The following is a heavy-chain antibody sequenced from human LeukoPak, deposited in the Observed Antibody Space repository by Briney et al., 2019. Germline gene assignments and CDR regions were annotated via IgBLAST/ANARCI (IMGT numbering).Heavy chain of an antibody. D-gene: IGHD5-18*01. Sequence: PGGSLRLSCAASGFMFSIYGMHWVRQAPGKGLEWVAFIRYDGSNKYYGDSVKGRFTISRDHSKHTVYLQMNSLRAEDTAVYYCARVYSYGYNRYFDFWGQGTLVTVSS. CDR1: GFMFSIYG. CDR2: IRYDGSNK. V-gene: IGHV3-30*02. CDR3: ARVYSYGYNRYFDF. J-gene: IGHJ4*02.